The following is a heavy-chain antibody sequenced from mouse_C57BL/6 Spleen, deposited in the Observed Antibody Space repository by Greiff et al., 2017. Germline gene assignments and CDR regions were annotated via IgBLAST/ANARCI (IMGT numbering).Heavy chain of an antibody. Sequence: EVQVVESGAELVRPGASVKLSCTASGFNIKDDYMHWVKQRPEQGLEWIGWIDPENGDTEYASKFQGKATITADTSSNTAYLQLSSLTSEDTAVYYCTTGPITTVVASDYWGQDTTLTVSS. D-gene: IGHD1-1*01. CDR2: IDPENGDT. J-gene: IGHJ2*01. CDR1: GFNIKDDY. V-gene: IGHV14-4*01. CDR3: TTGPITTVVASDY.